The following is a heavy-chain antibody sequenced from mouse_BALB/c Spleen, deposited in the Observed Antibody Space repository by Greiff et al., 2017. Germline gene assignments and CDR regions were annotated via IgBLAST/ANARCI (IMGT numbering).Heavy chain of an antibody. CDR1: GFNIKDTY. D-gene: IGHD1-2*01. CDR2: IDPANGNT. Sequence: VQLQQSGAELVKPGASVKLSCTASGFNIKDTYMHWVKQRPEQGLEWIGRIDPANGNTKYDPKFQGKATITADTSSNTAYLQLSSLTSEDTAVYYCAVTTATQAWFAYWGQGTLVTVSA. J-gene: IGHJ3*01. V-gene: IGHV14-3*02. CDR3: AVTTATQAWFAY.